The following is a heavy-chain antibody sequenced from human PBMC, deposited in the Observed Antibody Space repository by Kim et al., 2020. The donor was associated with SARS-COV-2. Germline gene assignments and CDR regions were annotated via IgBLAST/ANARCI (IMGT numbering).Heavy chain of an antibody. V-gene: IGHV3-23*01. J-gene: IGHJ1*01. CDR2: ISGSGGSN. CDR1: GFTFSTYA. CDR3: AKLTDYDSLTGYFFPAFEY. Sequence: GGSLRLSCAASGFTFSTYAMSWVRQAPGKGLEWVSAISGSGGSNYYPDSVKGRFTISSDISKNTLYLQRNSLRAEDTAVYYCAKLTDYDSLTGYFFPAFEYWGQGTLVTVSP. D-gene: IGHD3-9*01.